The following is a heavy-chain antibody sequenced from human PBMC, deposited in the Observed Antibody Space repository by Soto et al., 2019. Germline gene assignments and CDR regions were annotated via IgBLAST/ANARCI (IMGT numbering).Heavy chain of an antibody. D-gene: IGHD3-3*01. Sequence: GASVKVSCKASGGTFSSYAISWVRQAPGQGLEWMGGIIPIFGTANYAQKFQGRVTITADESTSTAYMELSSLRSEGTAVYYCGGFGVGPPDDYYSGMDVWGQGTTVTVSS. CDR3: GGFGVGPPDDYYSGMDV. CDR1: GGTFSSYA. V-gene: IGHV1-69*13. CDR2: IIPIFGTA. J-gene: IGHJ6*02.